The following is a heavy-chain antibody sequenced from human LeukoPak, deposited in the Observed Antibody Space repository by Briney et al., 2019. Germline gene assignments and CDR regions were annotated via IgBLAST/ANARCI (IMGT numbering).Heavy chain of an antibody. CDR1: GYTFTGYY. Sequence: ASVKVSCKASGYTFTGYYMHWVRQAPGQGLEWMGWISAYNGNTNYAQKLQGRVTMTTDTSTSTAYMELRSLRSDDTAVYYCARRTYYYDSSGSSLFDIWGQGTMVTVSS. J-gene: IGHJ3*02. V-gene: IGHV1-18*04. CDR2: ISAYNGNT. CDR3: ARRTYYYDSSGSSLFDI. D-gene: IGHD3-22*01.